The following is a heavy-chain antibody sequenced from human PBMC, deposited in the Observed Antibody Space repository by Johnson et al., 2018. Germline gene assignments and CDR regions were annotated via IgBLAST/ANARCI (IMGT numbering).Heavy chain of an antibody. CDR2: IRSKANSYAT. Sequence: VQLVQSGGGLVQPGGSXKLSCAASGLTFSGSAMHWVRQASGKGLEWVGRIRSKANSYATAYAASGKGRFTISRDDSKNTAYLQRNSLKIEDTAVYYCTRQQKVRGVIYYMDVWGKGTTVTVSS. V-gene: IGHV3-73*01. CDR1: GLTFSGSA. CDR3: TRQQKVRGVIYYMDV. J-gene: IGHJ6*03. D-gene: IGHD3-10*01.